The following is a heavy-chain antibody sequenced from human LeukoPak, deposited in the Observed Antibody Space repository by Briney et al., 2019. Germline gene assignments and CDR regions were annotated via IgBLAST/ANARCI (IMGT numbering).Heavy chain of an antibody. Sequence: GGTLRLSCAASGFTFRIYGMNWVRQAPGKGLEWVSGISGSGGSTYYADSVKGRFTISRDNAKNSLYLQMNSLRAEDTAVYYCTREQDREAAATVIGDSWGLGTLVTVSS. V-gene: IGHV3-23*01. D-gene: IGHD2-15*01. CDR2: ISGSGGST. J-gene: IGHJ4*02. CDR1: GFTFRIYG. CDR3: TREQDREAAATVIGDS.